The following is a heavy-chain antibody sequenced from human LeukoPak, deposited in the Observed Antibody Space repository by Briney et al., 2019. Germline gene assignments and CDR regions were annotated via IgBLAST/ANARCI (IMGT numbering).Heavy chain of an antibody. CDR1: GFTFSAYA. CDR2: ISGSGGRT. CDR3: AKLWELPGPFDY. V-gene: IGHV3-23*01. D-gene: IGHD1-26*01. J-gene: IGHJ4*02. Sequence: PGGSLRLSCAASGFTFSAYAMSWVRQAPGKGLEWVSAISGSGGRTYYADSVKGRFTISRDNSKNTLYLQMNSLRAEDTAVYYCAKLWELPGPFDYWGQGTLVTVSS.